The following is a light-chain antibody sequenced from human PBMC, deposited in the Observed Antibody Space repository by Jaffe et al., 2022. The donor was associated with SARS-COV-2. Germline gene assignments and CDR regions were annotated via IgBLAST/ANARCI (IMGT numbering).Light chain of an antibody. J-gene: IGKJ1*01. CDR3: QQFYNYPLT. V-gene: IGKV1-8*01. Sequence: AIRMTQSPSSFSASTGDRVTITCRASQDISNYLAWYQQQPGKAPKLLIYSASTLQSGVPSRFSGSGSGTDFTLTISCLQSEDFATYYCQQFYNYPLTFGQGTKVEVK. CDR2: SAS. CDR1: QDISNY.